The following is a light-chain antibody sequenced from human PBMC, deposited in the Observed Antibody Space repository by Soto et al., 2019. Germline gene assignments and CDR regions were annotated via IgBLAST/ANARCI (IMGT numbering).Light chain of an antibody. CDR2: DVS. CDR1: SSDVGGYNY. CDR3: CSYTTSNTRQIV. V-gene: IGLV2-14*01. J-gene: IGLJ1*01. Sequence: QSVLTQPASVSGSPGQSITISCTGTSSDVGGYNYVSWYQQHPGKAPKFMIYDVSNRPSGVSNRFSGSKSGNTASLTISGLQAEEEADSYCCSYTTSNTRQIVFGTGTKVTVL.